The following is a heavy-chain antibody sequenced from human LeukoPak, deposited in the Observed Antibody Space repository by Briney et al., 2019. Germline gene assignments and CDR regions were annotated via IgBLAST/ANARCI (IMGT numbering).Heavy chain of an antibody. CDR1: GFTFSDYY. D-gene: IGHD3-22*01. V-gene: IGHV3-11*06. CDR2: ISSSSSYT. Sequence: GGSLRLSCAASGFTFSDYYMSWIRQAPGKGLEWVSYISSSSSYTNYADSVKGRFTISRDNAKNSLYLQMNSLRAEDTAVYYCATYLSYYYDSSGYLEGKSVDYWGQGTLVTVSS. J-gene: IGHJ4*02. CDR3: ATYLSYYYDSSGYLEGKSVDY.